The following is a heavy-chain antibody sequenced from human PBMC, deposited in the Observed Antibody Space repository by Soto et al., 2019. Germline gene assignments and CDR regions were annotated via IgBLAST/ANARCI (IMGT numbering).Heavy chain of an antibody. CDR1: GFTFSSYA. J-gene: IGHJ3*02. CDR3: AKDSATIFLEWFNDAFDI. D-gene: IGHD3-3*01. CDR2: ISGSGGST. V-gene: IGHV3-23*01. Sequence: GGSLSLSCAASGFTFSSYAMSWVRQAPGKGLEWVSAISGSGGSTYYADSVKGRFTISRDNSKNTLYLQMNSLRAEDTAVYYCAKDSATIFLEWFNDAFDIWGQGTMVTVSS.